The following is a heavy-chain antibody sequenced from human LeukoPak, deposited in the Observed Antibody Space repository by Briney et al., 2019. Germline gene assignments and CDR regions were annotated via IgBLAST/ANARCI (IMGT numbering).Heavy chain of an antibody. V-gene: IGHV3-48*01. CDR2: ISSSSSTI. Sequence: GGSLRLSCAASGFTFSSYSMNWVRQAPGKGLEWVSYISSSSSTIYYADSVKGRFTISRDNAKNSLYLQMNSLRAEDTAVYYCASATVTVRNYWGQGTLVTVSS. CDR3: ASATVTVRNY. CDR1: GFTFSSYS. J-gene: IGHJ4*02. D-gene: IGHD4-17*01.